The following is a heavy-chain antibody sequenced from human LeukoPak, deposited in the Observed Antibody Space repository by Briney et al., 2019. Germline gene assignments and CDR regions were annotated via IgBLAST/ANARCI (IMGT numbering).Heavy chain of an antibody. Sequence: PGGSLRHSCAASGFTFSSYAMSWVRQAPGKGLEWVSAISGSGGSTYYADSVKGRFTISRDNSKNTLYLQMNSLRAEDTAVYYCAKTLGRGRGMDVWGKGTTVTVSS. CDR1: GFTFSSYA. CDR3: AKTLGRGRGMDV. J-gene: IGHJ6*04. CDR2: ISGSGGST. V-gene: IGHV3-23*01. D-gene: IGHD3-10*01.